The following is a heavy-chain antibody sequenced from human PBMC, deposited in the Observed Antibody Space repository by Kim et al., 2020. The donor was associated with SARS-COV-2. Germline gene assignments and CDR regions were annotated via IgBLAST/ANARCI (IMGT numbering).Heavy chain of an antibody. V-gene: IGHV1-8*01. J-gene: IGHJ5*02. D-gene: IGHD6-19*01. CDR3: ARGRQWLVDGGFDP. Sequence: KIQGRVTMTRNTSMSTAYMELSSLRSEDTAVYYCARGRQWLVDGGFDPWGQGTLVTVSS.